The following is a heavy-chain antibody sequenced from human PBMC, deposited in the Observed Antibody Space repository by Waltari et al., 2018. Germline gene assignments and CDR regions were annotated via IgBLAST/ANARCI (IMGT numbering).Heavy chain of an antibody. Sequence: EEQLVESGGGLAQPGESLRLSCAASGFTFSRYWMDWVRQAPGKGLVWCSRINRDGSSKTYADSVKGRCTISRDNAKNTLDVQMNRLRAEDTAVYYCARVATKTYSSPVPGRPYYYGMDVWGQGTTVTVSS. J-gene: IGHJ6*02. V-gene: IGHV3-74*01. CDR2: INRDGSSK. CDR1: GFTFSRYW. CDR3: ARVATKTYSSPVPGRPYYYGMDV. D-gene: IGHD6-19*01.